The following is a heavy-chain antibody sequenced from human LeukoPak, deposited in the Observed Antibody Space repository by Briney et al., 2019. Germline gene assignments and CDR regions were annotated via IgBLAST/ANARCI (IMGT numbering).Heavy chain of an antibody. D-gene: IGHD3-10*01. V-gene: IGHV3-23*01. CDR1: GFTFSSYA. Sequence: GGSLRLSCAASGFTFSSYAMSWVRQAPGKGLEWVSAISGSGGSTYYADSVKGRFTISRDNSKNTLYLKMNSLRAEDTAVYYCAKDLRVVRGAYGLGFDYWGQGTLVTVSS. CDR3: AKDLRVVRGAYGLGFDY. J-gene: IGHJ4*02. CDR2: ISGSGGST.